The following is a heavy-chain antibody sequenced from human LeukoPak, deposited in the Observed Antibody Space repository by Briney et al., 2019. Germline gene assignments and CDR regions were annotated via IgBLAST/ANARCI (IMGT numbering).Heavy chain of an antibody. CDR2: IKSDGSSP. V-gene: IGHV3-74*01. J-gene: IGHJ4*02. CDR3: AKDKMTRNPVFDY. Sequence: PGGSLRLSCAASGFTFSSYWMHWVRQAPGKGVVWVSRIKSDGSSPAYADSVQGRFTISRDNAQNTLYLQMNSLRAEDTAVYYCAKDKMTRNPVFDYWGQGALVTVSS. D-gene: IGHD1-14*01. CDR1: GFTFSSYW.